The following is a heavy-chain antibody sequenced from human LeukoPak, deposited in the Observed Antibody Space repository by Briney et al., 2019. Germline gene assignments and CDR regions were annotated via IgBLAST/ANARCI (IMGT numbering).Heavy chain of an antibody. CDR2: INPNSGGT. Sequence: ASVKVSCKASGYTFTGYYMRWVRQAPGQGLEWMGWINPNSGGTNYAQKFQGRVTMTRDTSISTAYMELSRLRSDDTAVYYCASWSITIFDYYYMDVWGKGTTVTVSS. CDR3: ASWSITIFDYYYMDV. J-gene: IGHJ6*03. V-gene: IGHV1-2*02. CDR1: GYTFTGYY. D-gene: IGHD3-3*01.